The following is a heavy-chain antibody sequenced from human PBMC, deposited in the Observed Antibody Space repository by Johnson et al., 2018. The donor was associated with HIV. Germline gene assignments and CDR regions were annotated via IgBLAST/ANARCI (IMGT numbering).Heavy chain of an antibody. CDR3: ARVRAAAVSDAFDI. CDR1: GFTFDDYG. D-gene: IGHD6-13*01. Sequence: VQLVESGGGVVRPGGSLRLSCAASGFTFDDYGMSWVRQPPGKGLEWVSGINWNGGSTGYADSVKGRFTISRDNAKNSLYLQMNSLRADDTALYYCARVRAAAVSDAFDIWGQGTMVTVSS. J-gene: IGHJ3*02. V-gene: IGHV3-20*04. CDR2: INWNGGST.